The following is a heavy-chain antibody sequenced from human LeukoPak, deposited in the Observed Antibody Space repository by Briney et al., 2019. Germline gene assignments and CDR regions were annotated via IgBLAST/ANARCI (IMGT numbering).Heavy chain of an antibody. CDR3: ARDQDCISTSCYTYYFDY. Sequence: GASVKVSCKXSGYTFTSYGISWVRQAPGQGLEWMGWISAYNGNTNYAQKLQGRVTMTTDTSTSTAYMELRSLRSDDTAVYYCARDQDCISTSCYTYYFDYWGQGTLVTVSS. J-gene: IGHJ4*02. D-gene: IGHD2-2*01. CDR2: ISAYNGNT. CDR1: GYTFTSYG. V-gene: IGHV1-18*01.